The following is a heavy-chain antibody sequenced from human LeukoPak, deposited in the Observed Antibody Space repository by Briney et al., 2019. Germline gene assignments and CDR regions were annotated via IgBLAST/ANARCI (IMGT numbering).Heavy chain of an antibody. CDR2: INPSGGST. CDR1: GYTFTTYY. J-gene: IGHJ4*02. V-gene: IGHV1-46*01. CDR3: AREHSSSWDQFDY. Sequence: ASVKVSCKASGYTFTTYYMHWVRQAPGQGLEWMGIINPSGGSTSYAQKFQGRVTITRDTSTSTVYMEVSSLRSDDTAVYYCAREHSSSWDQFDYWGQGTLVTVSS. D-gene: IGHD6-13*01.